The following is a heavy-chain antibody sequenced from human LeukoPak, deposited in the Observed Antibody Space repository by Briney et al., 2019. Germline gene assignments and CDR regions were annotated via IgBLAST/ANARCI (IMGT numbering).Heavy chain of an antibody. D-gene: IGHD3-3*01. J-gene: IGHJ4*02. CDR2: INSDGTTT. V-gene: IGHV3-74*01. CDR3: ARDPLFWRDNYYFDY. Sequence: QPGGSLRLSCAASGFTLRSYWMHWVRQAPGKGLVWVSRINSDGTTTTYADSVKGRFTISRDNAKNTLYLQMNSLRAEDTAVYYCARDPLFWRDNYYFDYWGQGTLVTVSS. CDR1: GFTLRSYW.